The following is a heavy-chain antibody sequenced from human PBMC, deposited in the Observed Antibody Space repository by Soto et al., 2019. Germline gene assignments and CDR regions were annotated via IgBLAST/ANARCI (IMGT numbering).Heavy chain of an antibody. V-gene: IGHV5-51*01. Sequence: GESLKISCKGSGDSFNTYWIAWVRQMPGKGLEWMGITHPGDSDTKYSPTFEGQVTISTDKSISTAYLQWRSLQTSDTATYYCARQGRDVHNHGYGMDVWGQGSTVTVSS. CDR2: THPGDSDT. D-gene: IGHD2-15*01. CDR1: GDSFNTYW. J-gene: IGHJ6*02. CDR3: ARQGRDVHNHGYGMDV.